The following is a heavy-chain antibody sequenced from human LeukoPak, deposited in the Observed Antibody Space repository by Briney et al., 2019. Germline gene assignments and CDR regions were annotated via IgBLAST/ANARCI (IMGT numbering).Heavy chain of an antibody. CDR2: IKEDESEI. V-gene: IGHV3-7*01. J-gene: IGHJ4*02. Sequence: PGGSLRLSCAASGFSFSSSWMAWVRQAPGKGLEWVANIKEDESEIYYVDSVKGRFTASRDNAKNSLYLQMNSLRAEDTAVYYCARILTYSYGLDHWGQGILVTVSS. CDR1: GFSFSSSW. D-gene: IGHD5-18*01. CDR3: ARILTYSYGLDH.